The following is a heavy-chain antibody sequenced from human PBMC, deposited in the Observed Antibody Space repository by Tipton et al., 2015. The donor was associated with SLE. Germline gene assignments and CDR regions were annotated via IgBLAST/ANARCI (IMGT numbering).Heavy chain of an antibody. CDR3: ARKEMVTVMDAFDI. J-gene: IGHJ3*02. CDR1: GGSISSHY. D-gene: IGHD5-24*01. CDR2: IYYSGST. V-gene: IGHV4-59*11. Sequence: TLSLTCTVSGGSISSHYWSWIRQPPGKGLEWIGYIYYSGSTNYNPSLKSRVTISVDTSKNQFSLKLSSVTAADTAAYYCARKEMVTVMDAFDIWGQGTMVTVSS.